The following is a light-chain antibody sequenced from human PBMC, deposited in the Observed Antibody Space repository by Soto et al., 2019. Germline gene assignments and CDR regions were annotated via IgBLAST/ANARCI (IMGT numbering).Light chain of an antibody. CDR3: QQYISSGQT. J-gene: IGKJ1*01. Sequence: EIVLTQSPGTLSLSPGDRATLSCRASQSVGSSYLAWYQKKPGQPPRLLIYGSSSRDTGIPDRFTGSGSGTDFTLTISSLEPEDFAVYYCQQYISSGQTFGQGTKVDI. CDR2: GSS. CDR1: QSVGSSY. V-gene: IGKV3-20*01.